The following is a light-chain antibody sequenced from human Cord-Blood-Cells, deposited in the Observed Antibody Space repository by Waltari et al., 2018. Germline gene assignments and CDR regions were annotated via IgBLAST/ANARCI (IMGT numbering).Light chain of an antibody. CDR1: SSDVGSYNL. CDR3: CSYAGSSTYV. V-gene: IGLV2-23*02. J-gene: IGLJ1*01. Sequence: QSALTQPASVSGSPGQSITISCTGTSSDVGSYNLVSWYQQHPGKAPKLMIYEVSKRPYGVSNRFSGSRSGNPASLTISGLQAEDEADYYCCSYAGSSTYVFGTGTKVTVL. CDR2: EVS.